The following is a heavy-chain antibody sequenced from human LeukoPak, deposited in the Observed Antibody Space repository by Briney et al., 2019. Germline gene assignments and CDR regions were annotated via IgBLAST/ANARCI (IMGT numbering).Heavy chain of an antibody. CDR3: ARVSPNTVTTLQYFDY. V-gene: IGHV3-74*01. D-gene: IGHD4-17*01. Sequence: HPGGSLRLSCAASGFTFSSYWMHWVRQAPGEGLVWVSRINSDGSSTSYADSVKGRFTISRDNAKNTLYLQMNSLRAEDTAVYYCARVSPNTVTTLQYFDYWGQGTLVTVSS. CDR1: GFTFSSYW. J-gene: IGHJ4*02. CDR2: INSDGSST.